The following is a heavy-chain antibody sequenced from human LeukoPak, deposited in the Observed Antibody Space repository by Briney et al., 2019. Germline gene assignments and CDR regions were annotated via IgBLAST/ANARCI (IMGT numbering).Heavy chain of an antibody. CDR1: GFTFSSFA. D-gene: IGHD1-7*01. V-gene: IGHV3-23*01. CDR3: ASPQRGSNNWNYF. J-gene: IGHJ4*02. CDR2: ISGSGTST. Sequence: GGSLRLSCAASGFTFSSFAMSWVRQAPGKGLEWVSAISGSGTSTYYADSVKGRFTISRDNAKISLFLQMNSLRAEDTAVYYCASPQRGSNNWNYFWGQGTLVTVSS.